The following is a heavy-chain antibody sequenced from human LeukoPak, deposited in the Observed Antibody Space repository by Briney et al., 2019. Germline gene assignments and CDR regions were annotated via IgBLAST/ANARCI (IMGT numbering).Heavy chain of an antibody. Sequence: SETLSLTCTVSGGSVSSGDYYWTWIRQLPGKGLEWIGYIYHSGSTYYNPSLRSRVTMSVDTSQNQFSLKLTSVTAADTAVYYCARKGGSYYYIHYWGQGTLVTVSS. J-gene: IGHJ4*02. V-gene: IGHV4-31*03. D-gene: IGHD1-26*01. CDR2: IYHSGST. CDR1: GGSVSSGDYY. CDR3: ARKGGSYYYIHY.